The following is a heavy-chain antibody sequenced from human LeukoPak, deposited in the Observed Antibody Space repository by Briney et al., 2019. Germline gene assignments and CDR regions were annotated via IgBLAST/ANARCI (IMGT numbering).Heavy chain of an antibody. D-gene: IGHD3-10*01. Sequence: SETLSLTCTVSGGSISSSSYYWGWIRQPPGKGLEWIGSIYYSGSTYYNPSLKSRVTISVDTSKNQFSLKLSSVTAADTAVYYCARDLDYGSGTDAFDIWGQGTMVTVSS. CDR3: ARDLDYGSGTDAFDI. CDR1: GGSISSSSYY. J-gene: IGHJ3*02. V-gene: IGHV4-39*07. CDR2: IYYSGST.